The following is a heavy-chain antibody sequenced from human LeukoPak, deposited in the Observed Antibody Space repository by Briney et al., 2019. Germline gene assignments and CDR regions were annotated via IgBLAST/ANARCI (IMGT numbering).Heavy chain of an antibody. CDR2: MNPNSGNT. Sequence: ASVKVSCKASGYTFTSYDINWVRQATGQGLEWMGWMNPNSGNTGYAQKFQGRVTMTRNTSISTAYMELSSLRAEDTAVYYCAKDTLADDFLIGYGFDYWGQGTLVTVSS. CDR3: AKDTLADDFLIGYGFDY. D-gene: IGHD3-3*01. V-gene: IGHV1-8*01. CDR1: GYTFTSYD. J-gene: IGHJ4*02.